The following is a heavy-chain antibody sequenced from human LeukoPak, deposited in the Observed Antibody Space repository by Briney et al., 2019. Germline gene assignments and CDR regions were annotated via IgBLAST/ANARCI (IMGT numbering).Heavy chain of an antibody. CDR1: GFTFSNYW. V-gene: IGHV3-7*01. CDR3: ARDPEDSSGYRFDY. Sequence: GGSLRLSCAASGFTFSNYWMSWVRQAPGKGLEWVANIKQDRSEKYYVDSVKGRFTISRDNAKNSLYLQMNSLRAEDTAVYYCARDPEDSSGYRFDYWGQGTLVTVSS. J-gene: IGHJ4*02. CDR2: IKQDRSEK. D-gene: IGHD3-22*01.